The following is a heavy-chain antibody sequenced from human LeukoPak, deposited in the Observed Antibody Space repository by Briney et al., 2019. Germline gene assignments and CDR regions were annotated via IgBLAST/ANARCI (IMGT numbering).Heavy chain of an antibody. CDR2: IYPDDSDT. V-gene: IGHV5-51*01. D-gene: IGHD5-24*01. CDR3: ARQDGRALYYFDY. Sequence: GESLKISCKGSGYSFTRYWIGWVRQMPGKGLEWMGIIYPDDSDTRYRPSFQGQVTISADKSTSTAYLQWSSLKASDTAMYYCARQDGRALYYFDYWGQGTLVTVSS. J-gene: IGHJ4*02. CDR1: GYSFTRYW.